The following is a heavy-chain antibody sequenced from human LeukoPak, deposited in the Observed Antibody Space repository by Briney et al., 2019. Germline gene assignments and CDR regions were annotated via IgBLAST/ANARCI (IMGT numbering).Heavy chain of an antibody. V-gene: IGHV3-20*04. CDR3: VAEGDSYWFDP. Sequence: GGSLRLSCAASGFTFDDYGMSWVRQAPGKGLEWVSGINWNGGSTGYADSVKGRFTISRDNAKNSLYLQMNSLRAEDTALYYCVAEGDSYWFDPWGQGTLATVSS. CDR2: INWNGGST. J-gene: IGHJ5*02. D-gene: IGHD3-16*01. CDR1: GFTFDDYG.